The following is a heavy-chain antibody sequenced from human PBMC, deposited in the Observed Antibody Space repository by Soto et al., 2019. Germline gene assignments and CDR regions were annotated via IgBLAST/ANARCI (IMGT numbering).Heavy chain of an antibody. Sequence: QVQLVQSGAEVKKPGASVKVSCKASGYSLTSYYMHWVRQAPGQGLEWMGIINPSGGSTSYAQKFXGXGAXTRDTFTSTVYMELSSLRSEDTAVYYCASEYSSSSRYGMDVWGQGTTVTVSS. V-gene: IGHV1-46*01. J-gene: IGHJ6*02. CDR1: GYSLTSYY. CDR2: INPSGGST. D-gene: IGHD6-6*01. CDR3: ASEYSSSSRYGMDV.